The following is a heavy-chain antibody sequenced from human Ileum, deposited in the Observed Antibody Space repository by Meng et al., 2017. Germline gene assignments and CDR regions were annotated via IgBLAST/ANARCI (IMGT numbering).Heavy chain of an antibody. CDR2: IYPGGSI. CDR1: CSPTNSFCW. Sequence: RPCRVTALVPLPLPSAVSCSPTNSFCWWSWVRQAPGQGLEWIGEIYPGGSINYNPSLKSRVTISADTSKNQFSLSLDSVTAADTAVYYCVRNDYCSGGTCYPHFDYWGQGTLVTVSS. CDR3: VRNDYCSGGTCYPHFDY. J-gene: IGHJ4*02. D-gene: IGHD2-15*01. V-gene: IGHV4-4*03.